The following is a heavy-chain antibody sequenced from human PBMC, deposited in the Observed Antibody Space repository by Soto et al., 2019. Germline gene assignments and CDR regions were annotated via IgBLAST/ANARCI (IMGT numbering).Heavy chain of an antibody. CDR1: GFSFSNYA. Sequence: GGSLRLSCTASGFSFSNYAMYWVRQPPGQGLEWVSGISVSGGSTWSSDSVMGRCTISSDDSKNTLFLQMNSMRAEDTAVYHSAREAPEYHDSSAYSGVGLLYHSDSWGQGTLVTVSS. J-gene: IGHJ4*02. CDR3: AREAPEYHDSSAYSGVGLLYHSDS. V-gene: IGHV3-23*01. CDR2: ISVSGGST. D-gene: IGHD3-22*01.